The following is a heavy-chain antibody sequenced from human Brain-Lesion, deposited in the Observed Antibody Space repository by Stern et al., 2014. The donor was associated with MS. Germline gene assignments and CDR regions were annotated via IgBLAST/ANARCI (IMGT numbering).Heavy chain of an antibody. CDR3: ARHDSVPRPSQLYSARDRGPGYFDY. J-gene: IGHJ4*02. CDR2: IYYSGFT. Sequence: QLVQSGPGLVKPSETLSLPCTVSGGSISSSTYYWAWLRQPPGQGLEWIGNIYYSGFTYYNPSLQSRVTISVDMSTNQFSLKLSAVTAADTAIYYCARHDSVPRPSQLYSARDRGPGYFDYWGQGTLVTVSS. D-gene: IGHD1-26*01. CDR1: GGSISSSTYY. V-gene: IGHV4-39*01.